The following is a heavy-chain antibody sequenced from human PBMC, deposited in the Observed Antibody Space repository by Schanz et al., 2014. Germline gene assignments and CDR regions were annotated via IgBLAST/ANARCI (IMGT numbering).Heavy chain of an antibody. CDR2: ISGSGGDT. Sequence: VQLVESGGDLVQPGGSQRLSCAASGFIVSSTYMTWVRQAPGKGLEWVSTISGSGGDTYPADSVKGRFTISRDNSKNSLYLEMNSLRAEDTAVYFCARDRAAGYYDSGMSYYYYGMDVWGQGTTVTVSS. J-gene: IGHJ6*02. CDR3: ARDRAAGYYDSGMSYYYYGMDV. V-gene: IGHV3-23*04. CDR1: GFIVSSTY. D-gene: IGHD3-10*01.